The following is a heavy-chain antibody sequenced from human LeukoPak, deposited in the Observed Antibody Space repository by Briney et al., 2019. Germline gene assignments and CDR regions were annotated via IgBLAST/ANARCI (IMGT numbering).Heavy chain of an antibody. D-gene: IGHD5-24*01. Sequence: ASVKVSCKASAYTYTSYGISWVRQDPGQGLEWMGWISAYSGNTNYAQKLQGRVTMTTATSTSTAYMELKSRRSDDTAAYYCSRDGSRDGYNFAPDPWRQGTLVTVSS. CDR3: SRDGSRDGYNFAPDP. CDR1: AYTYTSYG. CDR2: ISAYSGNT. J-gene: IGHJ5*02. V-gene: IGHV1-18*01.